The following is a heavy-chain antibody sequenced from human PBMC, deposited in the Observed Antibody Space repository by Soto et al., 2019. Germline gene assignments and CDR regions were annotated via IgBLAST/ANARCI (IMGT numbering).Heavy chain of an antibody. Sequence: GGSLRLSCATSGFTFSSYGMHSVRQAPGKGLEWVAVISYDGSNKYYADSVKGRFSISRDNSKTTLYLQMNSLRAEDTAVYYCARDFADYYDSSGYTEYWGQGTLVTVSS. CDR1: GFTFSSYG. D-gene: IGHD3-22*01. CDR2: ISYDGSNK. J-gene: IGHJ4*02. CDR3: ARDFADYYDSSGYTEY. V-gene: IGHV3-30*03.